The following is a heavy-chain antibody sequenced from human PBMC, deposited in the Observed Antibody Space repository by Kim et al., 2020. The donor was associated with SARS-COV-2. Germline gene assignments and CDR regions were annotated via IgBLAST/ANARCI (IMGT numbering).Heavy chain of an antibody. V-gene: IGHV3-23*03. D-gene: IGHD6-6*01. J-gene: IGHJ3*02. CDR2: IYSGGSST. CDR3: ANQKGSSSGAFDI. CDR1: GFTFSSYA. Sequence: GGSLRLSCAASGFTFSSYAMSWVRQAPGKGLEWVSFIYSGGSSTSYADSVKGRFTISRDNSKNTLYLQMNSLRAEDTAVYYCANQKGSSSGAFDIWGQGTMVTVSS.